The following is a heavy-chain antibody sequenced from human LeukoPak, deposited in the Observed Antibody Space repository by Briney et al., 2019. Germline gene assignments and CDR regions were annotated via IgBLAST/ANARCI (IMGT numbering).Heavy chain of an antibody. CDR2: IIPIFGTA. J-gene: IGHJ3*02. CDR1: GGTFSSYA. V-gene: IGHV1-69*13. Sequence: ASVKVPCKASGGTFSSYAISWVRQAPGQGLEWMGGIIPIFGTANYAQKFQGRVTITADESTSTAYMELSSLRSEDTAVYYCARDRHPSSGVRDFYGAFDIWGQGTMVTVSS. CDR3: ARDRHPSSGVRDFYGAFDI. D-gene: IGHD2/OR15-2a*01.